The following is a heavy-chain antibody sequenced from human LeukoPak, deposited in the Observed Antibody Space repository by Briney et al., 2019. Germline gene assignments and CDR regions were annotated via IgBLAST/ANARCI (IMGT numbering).Heavy chain of an antibody. D-gene: IGHD4-11*01. CDR1: GGSISSSSYY. CDR2: IYYSGST. Sequence: SETLSLTCTVSGGSISSSSYYWGWIRQPPGKGLEWIGSIYYSGSTYYNPSLKSRVTISVDTSKNQFSLKLSSVTAADTAVYYCARDVDDYSTLYYYYYYMDVWGKGTTVTVSS. CDR3: ARDVDDYSTLYYYYYYMDV. J-gene: IGHJ6*03. V-gene: IGHV4-39*07.